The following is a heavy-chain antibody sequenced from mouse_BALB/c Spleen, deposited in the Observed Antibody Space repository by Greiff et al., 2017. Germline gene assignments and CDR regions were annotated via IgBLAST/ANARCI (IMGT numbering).Heavy chain of an antibody. J-gene: IGHJ4*01. V-gene: IGHV14-4*02. CDR2: IDPENGDT. CDR3: NSLVSITAAMDY. CDR1: GFNIKDYY. D-gene: IGHD1-2*01. Sequence: VQLQQSGAELVRPGASVKLSCTASGFNIKDYYMHWVKQRPEQGLEWIGWIDPENGDTEYAPKFQGKATMTADTSSNTAYLQLSSLTSEDTAVYYCNSLVSITAAMDYWGQGTSVTVSS.